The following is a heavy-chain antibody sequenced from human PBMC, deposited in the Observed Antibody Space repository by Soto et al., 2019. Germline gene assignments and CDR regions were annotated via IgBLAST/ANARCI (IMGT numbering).Heavy chain of an antibody. CDR3: ARASGQIPYYDFWSGYPGYYMDV. CDR1: GYTFTGYY. V-gene: IGHV1-2*04. D-gene: IGHD3-3*01. Sequence: ASVKVSCKASGYTFTGYYMHWVRQAPGQGLEWMGWINPNSGGTNYAQKFQGWVTMTRDTSISTAYMELSRLRSDDTAVYYCARASGQIPYYDFWSGYPGYYMDVWGKGTTVTVSS. J-gene: IGHJ6*03. CDR2: INPNSGGT.